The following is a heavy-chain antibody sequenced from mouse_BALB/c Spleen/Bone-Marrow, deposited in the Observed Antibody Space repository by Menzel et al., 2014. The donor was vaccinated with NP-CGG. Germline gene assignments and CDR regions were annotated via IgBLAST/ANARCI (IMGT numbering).Heavy chain of an antibody. CDR2: VSTGSTII. Sequence: EVKLVESGGGLVQPGGSRKLSCAASGFTFSNFGMHWFRQSPEKGLEWVAFVSTGSTIIYYADTVKGRFTISRDNPENTLFLQMTSLRSEDTAIYYGARSHFYGNYFDYRGQGTPLTVSS. D-gene: IGHD2-1*01. J-gene: IGHJ2*01. V-gene: IGHV5-17*02. CDR3: ARSHFYGNYFDY. CDR1: GFTFSNFG.